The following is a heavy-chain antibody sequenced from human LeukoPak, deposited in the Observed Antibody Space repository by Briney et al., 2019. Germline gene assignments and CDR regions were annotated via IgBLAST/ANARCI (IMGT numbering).Heavy chain of an antibody. J-gene: IGHJ4*02. Sequence: GASVKVSCKASGGTFSSYAISWVRQAPGQGLEWMGRIIPILGIANYAQKFQGRVTITADKSTSTAYMELSSLRSEDTAVYYCARGLDVVVTPKIDYWGQGTLVTVSS. D-gene: IGHD2-21*02. CDR3: ARGLDVVVTPKIDY. V-gene: IGHV1-69*04. CDR2: IIPILGIA. CDR1: GGTFSSYA.